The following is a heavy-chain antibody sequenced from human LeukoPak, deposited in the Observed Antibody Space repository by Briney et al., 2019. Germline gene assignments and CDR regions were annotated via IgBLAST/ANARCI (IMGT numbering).Heavy chain of an antibody. Sequence: GGSLRLSCAASGFTVSSNYVSWVRQAPGKGLEWVSVIYSGGSTYYADSVKGRFTISRDNSKNTLYLQMNSLRAEDTAVYYCARDPGARYSSGWYCLDYWGQGTLVTVSS. CDR2: IYSGGST. CDR3: ARDPGARYSSGWYCLDY. V-gene: IGHV3-66*01. CDR1: GFTVSSNY. J-gene: IGHJ4*02. D-gene: IGHD6-19*01.